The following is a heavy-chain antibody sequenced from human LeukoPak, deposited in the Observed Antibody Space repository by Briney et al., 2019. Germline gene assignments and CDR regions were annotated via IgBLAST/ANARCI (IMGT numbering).Heavy chain of an antibody. J-gene: IGHJ4*02. D-gene: IGHD3-22*01. CDR1: GFTFDDYA. Sequence: GGSLRPSCAASGFTFDDYAMHWVRQAPGKGLECVSLISWDGDSTYYSDSVKGRFTISRDNSKNSLYLQMNSLRTEDTALYYCATAPYDSIGIFDYWGQGTLVTVSS. V-gene: IGHV3-43D*03. CDR3: ATAPYDSIGIFDY. CDR2: ISWDGDST.